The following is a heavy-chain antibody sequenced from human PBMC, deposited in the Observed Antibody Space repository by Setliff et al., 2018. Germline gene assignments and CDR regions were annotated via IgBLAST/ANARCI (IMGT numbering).Heavy chain of an antibody. CDR3: ARSEGSSWLSSYYYYYGMDV. D-gene: IGHD6-13*01. CDR1: GYTFTSYD. V-gene: IGHV1-8*02. CDR2: MNPNSGNT. J-gene: IGHJ6*02. Sequence: ASVKVSCKASGYTFTSYDINWVRQATGQGLEWMGWMNPNSGNTGYAQKFQGRVTMTRKTSISTAYMELSSLRSEDTAVYYCARSEGSSWLSSYYYYYGMDVWGQGTTVTVSS.